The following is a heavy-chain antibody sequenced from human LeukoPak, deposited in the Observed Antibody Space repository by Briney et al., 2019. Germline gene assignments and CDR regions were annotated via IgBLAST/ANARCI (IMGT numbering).Heavy chain of an antibody. CDR1: GFTFSSYA. D-gene: IGHD3/OR15-3a*01. J-gene: IGHJ6*03. Sequence: GGSLRLSCAASGFTFSSYAMNWIRQAPGKGLEWVAFIRYDGSNKSFPDSVKGRFTISRDNSKNTLYLQMNSLRAEDTAVYYCAKGSKAVIFTRDHYMDVWGKGTTVTISS. CDR3: AKGSKAVIFTRDHYMDV. V-gene: IGHV3-30*02. CDR2: IRYDGSNK.